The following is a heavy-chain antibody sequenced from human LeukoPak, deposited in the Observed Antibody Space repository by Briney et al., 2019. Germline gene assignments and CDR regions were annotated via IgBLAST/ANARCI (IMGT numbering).Heavy chain of an antibody. J-gene: IGHJ4*02. Sequence: SVKVSCKASGGTFSSYAISLVRQAPGQGLEWMGGIIPIFGTANYAQKFQGRVTITTDESTSTAYMELSSLRSEDTAVYYCARDSDPGSGSLFDYWGQGTLVTVSS. CDR3: ARDSDPGSGSLFDY. CDR1: GGTFSSYA. V-gene: IGHV1-69*05. CDR2: IIPIFGTA. D-gene: IGHD1-26*01.